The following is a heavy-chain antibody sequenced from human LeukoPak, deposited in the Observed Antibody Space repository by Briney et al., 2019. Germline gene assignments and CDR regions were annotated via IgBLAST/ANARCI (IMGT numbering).Heavy chain of an antibody. J-gene: IGHJ4*02. CDR3: AMTTVTQYYFDY. D-gene: IGHD4-17*01. CDR1: GGSISKSSYY. CDR2: IHYSGTT. Sequence: PSETLSLTCTVSGGSISKSSYYWGWIRQPPGKGLKWIGHIHYSGTTHYNPSLKSRVTISVDTSKNQFSLKLSSVTAADTAVYYCAMTTVTQYYFDYWGQGTLVTVSS. V-gene: IGHV4-39*03.